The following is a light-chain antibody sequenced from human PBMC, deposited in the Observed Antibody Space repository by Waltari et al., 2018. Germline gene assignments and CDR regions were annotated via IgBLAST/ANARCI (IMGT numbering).Light chain of an antibody. Sequence: QAVLTQPSSLSASPGASASLTCTLRSGIDVGTYRIYWYQQKPGSPPHYLLRYRSDSDKQQGYGVPSRLSGSKDDSANAGILLISGLQSDDEADYYCMIWDSSAWVFGGGTKLTVL. CDR2: YRSDSDK. V-gene: IGLV5-45*03. CDR1: SGIDVGTYR. CDR3: MIWDSSAWV. J-gene: IGLJ3*02.